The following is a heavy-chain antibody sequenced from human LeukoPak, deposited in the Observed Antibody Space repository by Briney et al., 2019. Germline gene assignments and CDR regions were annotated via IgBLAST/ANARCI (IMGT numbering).Heavy chain of an antibody. Sequence: ASVKVSCKASGGTFSSYSISWVRQAPGQGLEWMGRIIPIFGTTNYAQKFQGRVTITAGEPASTAYMELSSLRSEDTAVYYCARVHYYGSGIERTNYGMDVWGQGTRSPSP. D-gene: IGHD3-10*01. CDR2: IIPIFGTT. V-gene: IGHV1-69*13. CDR1: GGTFSSYS. J-gene: IGHJ6*02. CDR3: ARVHYYGSGIERTNYGMDV.